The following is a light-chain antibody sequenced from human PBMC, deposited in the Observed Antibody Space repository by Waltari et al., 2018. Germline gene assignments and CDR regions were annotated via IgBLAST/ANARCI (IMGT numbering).Light chain of an antibody. CDR1: QSVFYSSTKKNH. Sequence: NQFPDSLALFPGAGAHINCKASQSVFYSSTKKNHLAWYQQKPGRPTKLLIYRGATREIGVPDRFTGSGSVTDFTLTISSLQAEDVAVYYCQQYDSNPLTFGGGTTVEIK. J-gene: IGKJ4*01. CDR2: RGA. CDR3: QQYDSNPLT. V-gene: IGKV4-1*01.